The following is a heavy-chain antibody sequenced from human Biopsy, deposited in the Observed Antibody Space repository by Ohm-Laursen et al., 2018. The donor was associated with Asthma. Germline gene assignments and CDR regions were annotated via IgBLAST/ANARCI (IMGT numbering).Heavy chain of an antibody. D-gene: IGHD2-8*01. CDR3: ARARETTNYGDSDFDI. CDR1: GFSFDNYF. V-gene: IGHV1-46*02. CDR2: INPSGAGT. Sequence: ASVKVSCKASGFSFDNYFMHWVRQAPGQGLEWMGIINPSGAGTRYAEKFRGSLIVTRDASTRTAFMDLRSLRSDDTAIYFCARARETTNYGDSDFDIWGQGTLITVSS. J-gene: IGHJ4*02.